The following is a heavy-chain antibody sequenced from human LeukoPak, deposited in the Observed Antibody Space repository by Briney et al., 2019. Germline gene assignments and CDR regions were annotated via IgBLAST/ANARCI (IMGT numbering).Heavy chain of an antibody. J-gene: IGHJ4*02. Sequence: SETLSLTCTVSGGSISSYYWSWIRQPPGKGLEWIGYIYYSGSTNYNPSLKSRVTISVDRSKNQFSLKLSSMTAADTAVYYCARESAARPYDWGQGTLVTVSS. V-gene: IGHV4-59*12. CDR3: ARESAARPYD. CDR2: IYYSGST. CDR1: GGSISSYY. D-gene: IGHD6-6*01.